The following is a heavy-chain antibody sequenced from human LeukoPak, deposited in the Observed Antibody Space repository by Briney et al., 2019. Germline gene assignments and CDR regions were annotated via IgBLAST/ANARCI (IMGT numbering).Heavy chain of an antibody. Sequence: PGGSLRLSCAASGFTFTNYWMNWVRQAPGKGLEWVALMNPDGSQTVYVDSVKGRFTISRDNAENSLYLRMNSLRAEDTAVYYCARDLGYGALDPWGQGTLVTVPS. D-gene: IGHD4-17*01. CDR2: MNPDGSQT. CDR1: GFTFTNYW. CDR3: ARDLGYGALDP. J-gene: IGHJ5*02. V-gene: IGHV3-7*01.